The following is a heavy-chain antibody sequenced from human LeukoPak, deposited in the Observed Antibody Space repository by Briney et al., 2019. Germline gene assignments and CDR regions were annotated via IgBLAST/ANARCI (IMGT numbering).Heavy chain of an antibody. J-gene: IGHJ4*02. V-gene: IGHV4-59*01. CDR1: GGSISSYY. Sequence: SETLSLTCTVSGGSISSYYWSWIRQPPGKGLEWIGYIYYSGSTNYNPSLKSRVTISVDTSKNQFSLKLSSVTAADTAVYYCALMWGDSSGYYYGTLEYWGQGTLVTVSS. D-gene: IGHD3-22*01. CDR2: IYYSGST. CDR3: ALMWGDSSGYYYGTLEY.